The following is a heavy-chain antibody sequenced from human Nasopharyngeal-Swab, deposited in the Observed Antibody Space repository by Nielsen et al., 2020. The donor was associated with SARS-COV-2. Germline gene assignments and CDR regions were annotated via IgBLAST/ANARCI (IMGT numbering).Heavy chain of an antibody. CDR3: ARDVDGILNWFDP. Sequence: VRQAPGKGLEWVAVIWYDGSNKYYADSVKGRFTISRDNSKNTLYLQMNSLRAEDMAVYYCARDVDGILNWFDPWGQGTLVTVSS. D-gene: IGHD5-12*01. V-gene: IGHV3-33*01. CDR2: IWYDGSNK. J-gene: IGHJ5*02.